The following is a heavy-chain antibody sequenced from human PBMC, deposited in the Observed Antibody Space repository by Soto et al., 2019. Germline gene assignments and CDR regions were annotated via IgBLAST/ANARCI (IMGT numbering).Heavy chain of an antibody. CDR2: INHSGST. V-gene: IGHV4-34*01. CDR1: GGSFSGYY. D-gene: IGHD6-13*01. CDR3: ARFLTAAGPLDDAFDI. Sequence: LSLTCAVYGGSFSGYYWSWIRQPPGKGLEWIGEINHSGSTNYNPSLKSRVTISVDTSKNQFSLKLSSVTAADTAVYYCARFLTAAGPLDDAFDIWGQGTMVTVSS. J-gene: IGHJ3*02.